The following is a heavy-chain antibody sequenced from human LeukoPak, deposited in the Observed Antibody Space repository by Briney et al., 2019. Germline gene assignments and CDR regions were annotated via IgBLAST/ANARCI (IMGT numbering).Heavy chain of an antibody. J-gene: IGHJ4*02. D-gene: IGHD2-15*01. CDR2: MRYDGSNK. CDR3: ARDGVTGGSCLDY. CDR1: AFTFSSYG. V-gene: IGHV3-30*02. Sequence: PGGSLRLSCAASAFTFSSYGMHWVRQAPGKGLEWVAFMRYDGSNKKYADSVKGRFTISRDNAKNSLYLQMNSLRAEDTAVYYCARDGVTGGSCLDYWGQGTLVTVSS.